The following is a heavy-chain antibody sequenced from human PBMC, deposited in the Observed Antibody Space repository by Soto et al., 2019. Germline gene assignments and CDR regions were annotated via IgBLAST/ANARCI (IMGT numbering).Heavy chain of an antibody. CDR2: ISDDGSNK. V-gene: IGHV3-30*18. D-gene: IGHD5-18*01. Sequence: QVQLVESGGGVVQPGRSLRLSCAASGFTFSSYGMHLVRQAPGKGLEWVAVISDDGSNKYYADSVKGRFTISRDNSKNTLYLPMNSLRAEDTAVYYCAKLVAEDTAMVFDYWGQGTLVTVSS. CDR3: AKLVAEDTAMVFDY. J-gene: IGHJ4*02. CDR1: GFTFSSYG.